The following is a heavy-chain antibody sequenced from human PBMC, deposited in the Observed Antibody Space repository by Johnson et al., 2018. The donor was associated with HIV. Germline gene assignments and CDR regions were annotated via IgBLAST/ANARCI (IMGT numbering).Heavy chain of an antibody. Sequence: VQLVESGGGVVRPGGSLRLSCAAPGFTFDDYAMHWVRQAPGKGLEWVSGISWNSGSIGYADSVKGRFTISRDNAKNSLYLQMNSLRAEDTAVYYCAREAGYYDSSGYSDAFDIWGQGTMVAVSS. CDR3: AREAGYYDSSGYSDAFDI. CDR2: ISWNSGSI. CDR1: GFTFDDYA. V-gene: IGHV3-9*01. D-gene: IGHD3-22*01. J-gene: IGHJ3*02.